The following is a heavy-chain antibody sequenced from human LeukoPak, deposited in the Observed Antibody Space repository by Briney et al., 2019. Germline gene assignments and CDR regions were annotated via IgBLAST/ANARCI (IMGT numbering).Heavy chain of an antibody. J-gene: IGHJ4*02. V-gene: IGHV3-66*01. CDR1: GFTVSSNY. D-gene: IGHD3-10*01. Sequence: GGSLRLSGAASGFTVSSNYMSWVRQAPGKGLEWVSVIYSGGSTYYADSVKGRFTISRDNSKNTLYLQMNSLRAEDTAVYYCARAGAPDYYGSGSPFDYWGQGTLVTVSS. CDR2: IYSGGST. CDR3: ARAGAPDYYGSGSPFDY.